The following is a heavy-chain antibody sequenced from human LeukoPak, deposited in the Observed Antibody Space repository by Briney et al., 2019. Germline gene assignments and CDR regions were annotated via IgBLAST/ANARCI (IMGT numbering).Heavy chain of an antibody. J-gene: IGHJ4*02. CDR3: AESAGSYEGNFDY. V-gene: IGHV3-23*01. CDR1: GFTFSRYG. CDR2: ISGSGGST. D-gene: IGHD1-26*01. Sequence: GKSLRLSCAASGFTFSRYGIHWVRQAPGKGLEWVSAISGSGGSTHYADSVKGRFTISRDNSKNTLYLQINSLRADDTAVYYCAESAGSYEGNFDYWGQGTLVTVSS.